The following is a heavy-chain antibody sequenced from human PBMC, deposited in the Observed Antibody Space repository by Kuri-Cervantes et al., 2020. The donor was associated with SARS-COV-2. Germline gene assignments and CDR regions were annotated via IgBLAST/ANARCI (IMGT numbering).Heavy chain of an antibody. CDR1: GGSFSGYY. V-gene: IGHV4-34*01. Sequence: SETLSLTCAVYGGSFSGYYWSWIRQPPGKGLEWIGEINHSGSTNCNPSLKSRVTISVDTSKNQFSLKLSSVTAADTAVYYCARLKRGSNWFDPWGQGTLVTVSS. D-gene: IGHD2-15*01. J-gene: IGHJ5*02. CDR2: INHSGST. CDR3: ARLKRGSNWFDP.